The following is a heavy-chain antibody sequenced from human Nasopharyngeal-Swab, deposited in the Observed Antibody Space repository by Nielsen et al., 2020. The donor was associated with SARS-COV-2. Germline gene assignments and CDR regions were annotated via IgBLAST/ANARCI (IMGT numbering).Heavy chain of an antibody. J-gene: IGHJ6*02. Sequence: WIRQPPGKGLEWIGYIYYSGSTYYNPSLKSRVTISVDTSKNQFSLKLSSVTAADTAVYYCARGEWRSPTAARYYYYYGMDVWGQGTTVTVSS. CDR2: IYYSGST. D-gene: IGHD3-16*01. V-gene: IGHV4-30-4*01. CDR3: ARGEWRSPTAARYYYYYGMDV.